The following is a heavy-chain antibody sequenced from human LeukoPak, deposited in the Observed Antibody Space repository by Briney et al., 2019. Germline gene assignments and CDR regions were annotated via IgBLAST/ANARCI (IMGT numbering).Heavy chain of an antibody. Sequence: PSDTLSLTCAVSGYSISSSNWWGWIRQPPGKGLEWIGYIYYSGSTNYNPSLKSRVTISVDTSKNQFSLKLSSVTAADTAVYYCAMTVGDGYNLEFDYWGQGTLVTVSS. CDR2: IYYSGST. CDR3: AMTVGDGYNLEFDY. D-gene: IGHD5-24*01. J-gene: IGHJ4*02. CDR1: GYSISSSNW. V-gene: IGHV4-28*01.